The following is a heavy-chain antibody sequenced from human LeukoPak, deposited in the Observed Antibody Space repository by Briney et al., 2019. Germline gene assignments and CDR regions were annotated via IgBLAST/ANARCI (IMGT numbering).Heavy chain of an antibody. Sequence: ASVKVSCKASGYTFTGYYMHWVRQAPGQGLEWMGWINPNSGGTNYAQKFQGRVTMTRDTSISTAYMELCRLRSDDTAVYYCARDSVEWELLMVYWGQGTLVTVSS. CDR2: INPNSGGT. CDR3: ARDSVEWELLMVY. V-gene: IGHV1-2*02. CDR1: GYTFTGYY. J-gene: IGHJ4*02. D-gene: IGHD1-26*01.